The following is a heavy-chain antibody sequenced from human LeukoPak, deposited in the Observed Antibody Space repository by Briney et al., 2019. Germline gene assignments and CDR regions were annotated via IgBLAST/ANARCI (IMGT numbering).Heavy chain of an antibody. CDR1: GGSISSYY. V-gene: IGHV4-59*01. J-gene: IGHJ4*02. Sequence: SETLSLTCTVSGGSISSYYWSWIRQTPGKGLEWIAYIYYSGSTNYNPSLKSRVTISVDTSKNQFSLKLSSVTAADTAVYYCARARVAVAGYYFDYWGQGTLVTVSS. CDR2: IYYSGST. D-gene: IGHD6-19*01. CDR3: ARARVAVAGYYFDY.